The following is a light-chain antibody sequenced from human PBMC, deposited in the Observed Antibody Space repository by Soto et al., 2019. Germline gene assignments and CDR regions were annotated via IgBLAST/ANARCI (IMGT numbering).Light chain of an antibody. CDR1: QSVSSY. Sequence: EIVLTQSPATLSLSAGERATLSCRASQSVSSYLAWYQQKPGQAPRLLIYDASNRATGIPARFSGSGSGTDFTLTINSLEPEDFAIYYCQQRSNWPPITFGQGTRLEIK. CDR2: DAS. V-gene: IGKV3-11*01. J-gene: IGKJ5*01. CDR3: QQRSNWPPIT.